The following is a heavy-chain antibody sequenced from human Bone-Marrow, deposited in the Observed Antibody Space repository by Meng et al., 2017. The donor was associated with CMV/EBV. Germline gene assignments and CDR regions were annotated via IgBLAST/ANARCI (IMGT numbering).Heavy chain of an antibody. CDR2: NSGSGGST. D-gene: IGHD2-15*01. J-gene: IGHJ4*02. CDR3: AKSPQRYCSGGSCYPDYFDY. CDR1: GFTFSSYA. V-gene: IGHV3-23*01. Sequence: GESLKISCAASGFTFSSYAMSWVRQAPGKGLEWVSANSGSGGSTYYADSVKGRFTISRDNSKNTLYLQMNSLRAEDTAVYYCAKSPQRYCSGGSCYPDYFDYWGQGTLVTVSS.